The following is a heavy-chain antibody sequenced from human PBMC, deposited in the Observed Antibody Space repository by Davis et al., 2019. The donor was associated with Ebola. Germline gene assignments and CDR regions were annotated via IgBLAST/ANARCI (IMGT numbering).Heavy chain of an antibody. D-gene: IGHD3-3*01. CDR3: ARSPSDLLEWLLIDY. Sequence: ASVKVSCKASGYTFTSYGISWVRQAPGQGLEWMGWISAYNGDTNYAQKLQGRVTMTTDTSTSTAYMELRSLRSDDTAVYYCARSPSDLLEWLLIDYWGQGTLVTVSS. CDR1: GYTFTSYG. CDR2: ISAYNGDT. V-gene: IGHV1-18*04. J-gene: IGHJ4*02.